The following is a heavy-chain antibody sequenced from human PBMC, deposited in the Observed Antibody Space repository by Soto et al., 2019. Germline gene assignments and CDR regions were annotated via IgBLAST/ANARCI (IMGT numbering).Heavy chain of an antibody. V-gene: IGHV3-30*03. J-gene: IGHJ4*02. CDR2: ISYDGSNK. CDR1: GFTFSSYG. Sequence: QVQLVESGGGVVQPGRSLRLSCAASGFTFSSYGMHWVRQAPGKGLEWVAVISYDGSNKYYADSVKGRFTISRDNSKNTLYLQMNSLRAEDTAVYYCAILEMATDYWGQGTLVTVSS. CDR3: AILEMATDY. D-gene: IGHD5-12*01.